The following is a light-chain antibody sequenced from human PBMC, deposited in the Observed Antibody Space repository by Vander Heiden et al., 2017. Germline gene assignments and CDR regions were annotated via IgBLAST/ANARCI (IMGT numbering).Light chain of an antibody. CDR1: QSVSSY. CDR3: QQRDSTPYT. V-gene: IGKV3-11*01. Sequence: EIVLTQSPATLSLSPGDRATLSCRASQSVSSYLAWYQQKPGQAPRLLIYEASNRATGIPARFSGSGSGTDFTLTISSLEPEDVAVYYCQQRDSTPYTFGRGTKLEIK. J-gene: IGKJ2*01. CDR2: EAS.